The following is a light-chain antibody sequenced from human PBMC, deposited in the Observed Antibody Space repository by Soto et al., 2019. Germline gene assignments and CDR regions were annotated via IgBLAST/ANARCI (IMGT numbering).Light chain of an antibody. CDR2: ASV. J-gene: IGKJ5*01. Sequence: TQSPATLSVSPGDRATLSCRASQSDGSNFVAWYQHKPGRAPRLLIYASVQRATGIPDRFSGSASGTDFTLTINRLEPEDFAVYYCQLYGTSPPFGQGTRLEIK. CDR3: QLYGTSPP. V-gene: IGKV3-20*01. CDR1: QSDGSNF.